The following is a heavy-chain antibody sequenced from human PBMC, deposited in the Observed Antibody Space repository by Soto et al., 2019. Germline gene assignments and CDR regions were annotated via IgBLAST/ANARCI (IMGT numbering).Heavy chain of an antibody. D-gene: IGHD2-15*01. J-gene: IGHJ4*02. CDR1: GFTFSSYA. V-gene: IGHV3-23*01. CDR2: IVGSGSST. Sequence: EVHLLESGGGLVQPGGSLTLSCAASGFTFSSYAMSWVRQAPGKGLEWVSGIVGSGSSTYYADSVKGRFTISRDNSQSTLYLQMNSLRADDTALYYCAKAGGDWSGGSCDSNQGDSWGQGTLVTVSS. CDR3: AKAGGDWSGGSCDSNQGDS.